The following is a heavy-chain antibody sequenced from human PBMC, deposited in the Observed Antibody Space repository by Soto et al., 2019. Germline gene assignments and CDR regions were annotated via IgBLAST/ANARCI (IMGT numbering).Heavy chain of an antibody. D-gene: IGHD2-2*01. CDR1: GGTFSSYA. J-gene: IGHJ4*02. Sequence: WASVKVSCKASGGTFSSYAISWVRQAPGQGLEWMGGIIPIFGTANYAQKFQGRVTITADKSTSTAYMELSSLRSEDTAVYYCARSIYCSSTSCLYYFDYWGQGTLVTVSS. CDR3: ARSIYCSSTSCLYYFDY. V-gene: IGHV1-69*06. CDR2: IIPIFGTA.